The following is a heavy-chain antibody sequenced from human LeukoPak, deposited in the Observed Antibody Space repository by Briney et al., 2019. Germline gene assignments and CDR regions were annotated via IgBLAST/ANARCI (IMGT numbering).Heavy chain of an antibody. J-gene: IGHJ5*02. CDR2: INHSGST. CDR3: ARAYRGYCSSTSCYRAEFDP. Sequence: SETLSLTCAVYGGSSSGYYWSWIRQPPGKGLEWIGEINHSGSTNYNPSLKSRVTISVDTSKNQFSLKLSSVTAADTAVYYCARAYRGYCSSTSCYRAEFDPWGQGTLVTVSS. V-gene: IGHV4-34*01. D-gene: IGHD2-2*01. CDR1: GGSSSGYY.